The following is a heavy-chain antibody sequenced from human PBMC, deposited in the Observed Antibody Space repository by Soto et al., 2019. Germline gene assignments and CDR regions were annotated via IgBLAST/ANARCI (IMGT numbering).Heavy chain of an antibody. D-gene: IGHD3-22*01. CDR2: IYHSGST. Sequence: SETLSLTCTVSGGSISSGGYYWSWIRQHPGKGLEWIGYIYHSGSTYYNPSLKSRVTISVDTSKNQFSLKLSSVTAADTAVYYCARDYYYDSSGHRIFDYWGQGTLVTVSS. CDR3: ARDYYYDSSGHRIFDY. V-gene: IGHV4-31*03. CDR1: GGSISSGGYY. J-gene: IGHJ4*02.